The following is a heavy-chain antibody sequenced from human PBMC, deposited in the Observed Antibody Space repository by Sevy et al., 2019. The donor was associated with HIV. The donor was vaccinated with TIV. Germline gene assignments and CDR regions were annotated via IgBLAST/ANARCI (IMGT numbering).Heavy chain of an antibody. J-gene: IGHJ4*02. CDR2: TRNRANGYTT. V-gene: IGHV3-72*01. D-gene: IGHD6-13*01. CDR3: TRDVSAALDY. Sequence: GGSLRLSCAASGFILSDHYMDWVRQAPGKGLEWVGRTRNRANGYTTEYARSVKGRFTISRDDSKNTLYLQMNSLKSEDTAVYYCTRDVSAALDYWGQGTLVTVSS. CDR1: GFILSDHY.